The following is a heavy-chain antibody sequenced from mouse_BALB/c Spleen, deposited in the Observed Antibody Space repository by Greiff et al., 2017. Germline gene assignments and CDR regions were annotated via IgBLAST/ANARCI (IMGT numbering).Heavy chain of an antibody. CDR1: GFNIKDTY. CDR2: IDPANGNT. CDR3: ARSPRDYAMDY. Sequence: VQLKESGAELVKPGASVKLSCTASGFNIKDTYMHWVKQRPEQGLEWIGRIDPANGNTKYDPKFQGKATITADTSSNTAYLQLSSLTSEDTAVYYCARSPRDYAMDYWGQGTSVTVSS. J-gene: IGHJ4*01. V-gene: IGHV14-3*02.